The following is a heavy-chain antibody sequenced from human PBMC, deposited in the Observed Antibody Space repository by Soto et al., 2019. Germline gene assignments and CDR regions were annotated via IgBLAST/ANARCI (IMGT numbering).Heavy chain of an antibody. D-gene: IGHD6-19*01. V-gene: IGHV3-66*01. CDR2: IYSGGST. CDR1: GFTVSSNY. Sequence: EVQLVESGGGLVQPGGSLRLSCAASGFTVSSNYMSWVRQAPGKGLEWVSVIYSGGSTYYADSVKGRFTISRDNSKNTLYLQMNSLRAEDTAVYYCARAYSYSSGWYHTHFDYWGQGTLVTVSS. J-gene: IGHJ4*02. CDR3: ARAYSYSSGWYHTHFDY.